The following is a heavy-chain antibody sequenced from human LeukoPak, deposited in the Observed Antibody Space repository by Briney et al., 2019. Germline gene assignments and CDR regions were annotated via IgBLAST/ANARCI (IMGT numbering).Heavy chain of an antibody. CDR1: GFTFSSYS. D-gene: IGHD3-10*01. CDR2: ISSSSSYI. J-gene: IGHJ4*02. V-gene: IGHV3-21*01. Sequence: GGSLRLSCAASGFTFSSYSMNWVRQAPGKGLEWVSSISSSSSYIYYADSVKGRFTISRDNAKNSLYLQMNSLRAEDTAVYYCARDVWFGGLPFDYWGQGTLVTVSS. CDR3: ARDVWFGGLPFDY.